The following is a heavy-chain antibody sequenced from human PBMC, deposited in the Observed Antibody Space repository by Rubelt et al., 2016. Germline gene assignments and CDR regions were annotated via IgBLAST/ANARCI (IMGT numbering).Heavy chain of an antibody. V-gene: IGHV4-39*01. J-gene: IGHJ6*02. CDR2: IYYSGSH. D-gene: IGHD1-1*01. CDR1: GGSISSSSYY. Sequence: QLQLQESGPGLVKPSETLSLTCTVSGGSISSSSYYWGWIRQPPGKGLEWIGSIYYSGSHYYNPSPKSRVTISVDTAKNQFSLKLSSVTAADTAVYYCARVEPHPWSGDYYYGMDVWGQGTTVTVSS. CDR3: ARVEPHPWSGDYYYGMDV.